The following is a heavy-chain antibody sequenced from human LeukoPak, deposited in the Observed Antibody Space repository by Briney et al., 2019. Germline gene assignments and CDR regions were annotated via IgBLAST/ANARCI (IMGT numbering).Heavy chain of an antibody. V-gene: IGHV1-69*13. CDR1: GGTFSSYA. CDR2: IIPIFGTA. Sequence: ASVKVSCKASGGTFSSYAISWVRQAPGQGLEWMGGIIPIFGTANYAQKFQGRVTITADESTSTAYMELSSLRSVDTAVYYCASQLPGYSSGWYFNYWGQGTLVTVSS. J-gene: IGHJ4*02. CDR3: ASQLPGYSSGWYFNY. D-gene: IGHD6-19*01.